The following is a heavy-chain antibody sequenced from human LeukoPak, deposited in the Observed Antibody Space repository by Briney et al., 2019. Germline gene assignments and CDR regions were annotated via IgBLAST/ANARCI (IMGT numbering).Heavy chain of an antibody. V-gene: IGHV5-51*01. D-gene: IGHD2-15*01. CDR2: IYPGDSDT. Sequence: GESLKISCKGSGYSFTSYWIGWVRQMPGKGLEWMGIIYPGDSDTRYSPSFQGQVTISADKSISTAYLQWSSLKASDIAMYYCARHYCSGGSCYSKGIDYWGQGTLVTVSS. J-gene: IGHJ4*02. CDR1: GYSFTSYW. CDR3: ARHYCSGGSCYSKGIDY.